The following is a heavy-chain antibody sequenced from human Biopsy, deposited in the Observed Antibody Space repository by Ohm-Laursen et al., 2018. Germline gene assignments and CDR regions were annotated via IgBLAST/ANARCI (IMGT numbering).Heavy chain of an antibody. V-gene: IGHV4-4*07. J-gene: IGHJ2*01. CDR3: ASTPGKAVAGRFLDL. CDR1: GGSTNDYF. D-gene: IGHD6-19*01. Sequence: SETLSLTYSVSGGSTNDYFWSWIRQPAGETLVWIVRIYSSGGSSYNPSLKSQISMSMYTSNNNFSLTFISFTAADTAVYYFASTPGKAVAGRFLDLWGRGTLVTVS. CDR2: IYSSGGS.